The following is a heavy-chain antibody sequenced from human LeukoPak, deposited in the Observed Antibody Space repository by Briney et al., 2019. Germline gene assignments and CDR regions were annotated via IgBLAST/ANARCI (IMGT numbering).Heavy chain of an antibody. CDR2: IYTSGST. J-gene: IGHJ4*02. CDR3: ARERPPYGDYAFFDY. CDR1: GGSISNYY. D-gene: IGHD4-17*01. Sequence: PSETLSLTCTVSGGSISNYYWSWIRQPAGKGLEWIGRIYTSGSTNYNPSLKSRVTTSVDTSKNQFSLKLSSVTAADTAVYYCARERPPYGDYAFFDYWGQGTLVTVSS. V-gene: IGHV4-4*07.